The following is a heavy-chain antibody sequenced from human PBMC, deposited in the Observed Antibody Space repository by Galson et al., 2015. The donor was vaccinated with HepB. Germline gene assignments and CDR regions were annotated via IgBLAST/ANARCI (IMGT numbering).Heavy chain of an antibody. CDR2: IYYSGST. Sequence: TLSLTCTVSGGSISSSSYYWGWIRQPPGKGLEWIGSIYYSGSTYYNPSLKSRVTISVDTSKNQFSLKLSSVTAADTAVYYCARHGYSSGWALFLGLYFDYWGQGTLVTVSS. V-gene: IGHV4-39*01. J-gene: IGHJ4*02. D-gene: IGHD6-19*01. CDR3: ARHGYSSGWALFLGLYFDY. CDR1: GGSISSSSYY.